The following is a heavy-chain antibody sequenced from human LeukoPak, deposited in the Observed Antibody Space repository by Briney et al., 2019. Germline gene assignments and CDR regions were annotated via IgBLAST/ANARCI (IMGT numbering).Heavy chain of an antibody. J-gene: IGHJ4*02. CDR2: ISGSAGST. Sequence: GGSLRLACEASGFTFTNGWVSWVRQAPGKGLEWVSIISGSAGSTYYADSVRGRFTISRNNSKNTLYLQMNSLRAGDTAVYYCAKSASRYYFDYWGQGTLVSVSS. CDR3: AKSASRYYFDY. V-gene: IGHV3-23*01. CDR1: GFTFTNGW.